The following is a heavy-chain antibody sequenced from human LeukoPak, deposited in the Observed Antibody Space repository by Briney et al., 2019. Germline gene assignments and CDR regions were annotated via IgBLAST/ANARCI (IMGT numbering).Heavy chain of an antibody. V-gene: IGHV3-30*02. CDR1: GFTFSDYY. J-gene: IGHJ4*02. Sequence: GGSLRLSCAASGFTFSDYYMSWIRQAPGKGLEWVAFIRYDGSNKYYADSVKGRFTISRDNSKNTLYLEMNSLRAEDTAVYYCAREGYYDFWSGYYPSSLYYFDYWGQGTLVTVSS. D-gene: IGHD3-3*01. CDR3: AREGYYDFWSGYYPSSLYYFDY. CDR2: IRYDGSNK.